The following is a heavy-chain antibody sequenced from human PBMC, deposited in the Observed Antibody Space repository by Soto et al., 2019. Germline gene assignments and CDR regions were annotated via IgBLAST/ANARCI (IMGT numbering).Heavy chain of an antibody. J-gene: IGHJ4*02. V-gene: IGHV3-23*01. CDR1: GFIFSNYA. CDR3: ASITSSWQIDFDY. CDR2: ISGGGGTT. Sequence: GGSLRLSCAASGFIFSNYAMSWVRQAPGKGLEWGSGISGGGGTTWNEDSVRGRFAISRDNSKNTLYLQMNSLRAEDTAVYYCASITSSWQIDFDYWGQGTLVTVSS. D-gene: IGHD6-13*01.